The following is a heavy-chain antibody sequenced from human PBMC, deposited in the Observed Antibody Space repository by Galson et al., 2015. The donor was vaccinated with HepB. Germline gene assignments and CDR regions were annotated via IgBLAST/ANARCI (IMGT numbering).Heavy chain of an antibody. Sequence: SLRLSCAASGITFGDYAMSWVRQAPGKGLEWVSYISSSDNTIYYADSVKGRFTISRDNAKNSLYLQMNSLRAEDTAVYYCARDFLLDIYWGQGTLVTVSS. CDR3: ARDFLLDIY. D-gene: IGHD2-15*01. CDR1: GITFGDYA. J-gene: IGHJ4*02. CDR2: ISSSDNTI. V-gene: IGHV3-48*03.